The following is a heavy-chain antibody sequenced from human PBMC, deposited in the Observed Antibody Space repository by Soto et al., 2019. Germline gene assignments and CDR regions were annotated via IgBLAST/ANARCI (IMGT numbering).Heavy chain of an antibody. CDR3: ARSIVVVTALDY. CDR1: GYTFTSCY. D-gene: IGHD2-21*02. CDR2: IHPSGGGT. J-gene: IGHJ4*02. V-gene: IGHV1-46*01. Sequence: ASVKVSCKASGYTFTSCYMHWVRQAPGQGLEWMGIIHPSGGGTSYAQKFQGRVTMTRDTSASTAYMELSSLRSEDTAVYYCARSIVVVTALDYWGQGTLVTVSS.